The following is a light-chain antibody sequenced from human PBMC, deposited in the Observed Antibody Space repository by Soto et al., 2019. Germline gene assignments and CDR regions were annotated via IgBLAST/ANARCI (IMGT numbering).Light chain of an antibody. J-gene: IGKJ4*01. CDR3: QQYNSFPLT. CDR1: RGINNF. V-gene: IGKV1-16*02. CDR2: DAS. Sequence: DIQMTQSPSSLSASVGDRVTITCRASRGINNFLAWFQQKPGEAPKSLIYDASSLQSGVPSQFSGSGSGTDFTLTISSLQPEDFAVYYCQQYNSFPLTFGGGTKVEIK.